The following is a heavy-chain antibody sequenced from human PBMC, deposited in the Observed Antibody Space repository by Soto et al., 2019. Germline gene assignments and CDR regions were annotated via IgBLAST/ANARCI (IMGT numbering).Heavy chain of an antibody. D-gene: IGHD4-4*01. V-gene: IGHV4-39*01. CDR2: IYYSGST. CDR3: ARQVRVDSNPKGPYYFDN. J-gene: IGHJ4*02. CDR1: GGSISSSSYY. Sequence: SETLSLTCTVSGGSISSSSYYWGWIRQPPGKGLEWIGSIYYSGSTYYNPSLKSRVTISVDTSKNQFSLKLSSVTAADTAVYYCARQVRVDSNPKGPYYFDNVGQGTLVTVSS.